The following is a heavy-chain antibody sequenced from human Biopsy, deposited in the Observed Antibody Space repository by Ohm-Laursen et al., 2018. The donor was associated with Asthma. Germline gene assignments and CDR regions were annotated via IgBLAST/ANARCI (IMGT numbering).Heavy chain of an antibody. V-gene: IGHV3-30*03. D-gene: IGHD3-22*01. J-gene: IGHJ3*02. CDR3: ARQSGQDYGDSSGLDI. CDR1: GFVFSQCG. CDR2: VSSDGHNK. Sequence: SLRLSCTASGFVFSQCGMRWVRQGPGKGMEWVALVSSDGHNKYYKDSVKGRFTISRDNSRNRLYLQINRLTVEDSAVYFCARQSGQDYGDSSGLDIWGQGTKVAVSS.